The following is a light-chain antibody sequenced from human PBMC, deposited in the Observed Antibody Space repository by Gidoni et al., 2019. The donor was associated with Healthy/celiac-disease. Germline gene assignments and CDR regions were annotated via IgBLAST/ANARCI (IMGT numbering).Light chain of an antibody. CDR2: DAS. J-gene: IGKJ2*03. Sequence: IVLTQSPATLSLSPGVRATLSCRASQSVSSYLAWYQQKPGQAPMLLIYDASNRATGIPARFSGSGSGTDFTLTISSLEPEDFAVYYCQQRSNWPPSFGQGTKLEIK. CDR3: QQRSNWPPS. V-gene: IGKV3-11*01. CDR1: QSVSSY.